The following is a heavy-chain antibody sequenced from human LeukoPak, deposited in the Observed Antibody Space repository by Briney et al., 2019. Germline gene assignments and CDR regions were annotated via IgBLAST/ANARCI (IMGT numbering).Heavy chain of an antibody. J-gene: IGHJ4*02. CDR3: ARSSRSYYYDSSGSTGSY. Sequence: SETLSLTCAVYGGSFSGYYWSWIRQPPGKGLEWIGEINHSGSINYNPSFKSRVTISVDTSKDQFSLKLSSVTAADTAVYYCARSSRSYYYDSSGSTGSYWGQGTLVTVSS. D-gene: IGHD3-22*01. V-gene: IGHV4-34*01. CDR2: INHSGSI. CDR1: GGSFSGYY.